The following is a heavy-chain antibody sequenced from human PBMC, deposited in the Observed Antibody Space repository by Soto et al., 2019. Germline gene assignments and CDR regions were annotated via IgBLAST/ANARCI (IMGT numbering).Heavy chain of an antibody. CDR1: GFTFSDYW. Sequence: EVQLVESGGGLVQPGGSLRLSCAASGFTFSDYWMHWVCQVPGKGLVWLSRINGDGSNANYADYVRGRFTISRDNDNNTLNLQMNSLRAEDTAVYYCVRSMTTLTIDWLDPWGQGTPVTVFS. CDR2: INGDGSNA. J-gene: IGHJ5*02. CDR3: VRSMTTLTIDWLDP. V-gene: IGHV3-74*01. D-gene: IGHD1-1*01.